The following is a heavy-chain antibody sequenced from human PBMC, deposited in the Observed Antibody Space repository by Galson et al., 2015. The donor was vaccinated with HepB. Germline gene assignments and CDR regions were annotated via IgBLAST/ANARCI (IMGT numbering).Heavy chain of an antibody. Sequence: SLRLSCAASGFTFSTHSINWVRQAPGKGLEWVSSISGSGSCKFYGDSVEGRFTVSRDNAKNSLFLQMNSLRAEDTAIYYCARVSLGASSSWYYFDYWGLGTLVTVSS. J-gene: IGHJ4*02. D-gene: IGHD6-13*01. CDR2: ISGSGSCK. CDR1: GFTFSTHS. V-gene: IGHV3-21*01. CDR3: ARVSLGASSSWYYFDY.